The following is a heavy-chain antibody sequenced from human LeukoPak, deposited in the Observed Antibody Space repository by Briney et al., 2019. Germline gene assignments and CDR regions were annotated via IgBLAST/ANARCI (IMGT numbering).Heavy chain of an antibody. CDR2: IAYDATNI. J-gene: IGHJ4*02. CDR1: GFTFNRYA. CDR3: ASTDSMAVTHSLDD. V-gene: IGHV3-30-3*01. D-gene: IGHD6-19*01. Sequence: GGSLRLSCAASGFTFNRYAMSWVRQAPGKGLEWVAVIAYDATNIYYADYEKGRFTISRVNSKATLFLQMNSLRPEDTAVYYCASTDSMAVTHSLDDWGQGTLVTVSA.